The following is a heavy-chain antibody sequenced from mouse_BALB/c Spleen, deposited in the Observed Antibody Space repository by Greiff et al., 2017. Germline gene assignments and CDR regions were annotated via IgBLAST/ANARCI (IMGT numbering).Heavy chain of an antibody. V-gene: IGHV1-4*01. Sequence: VQLQQSGAELARPGASVKMSCKASGYTFTSYTMHWVKQRPGQGLEWIGYINPSSGYTNYNQKFKDKATLTADKSSSTAYMQLSIVTSEDSAVYYCARWDGNWFAYWGQGTTLTVSS. CDR3: ARWDGNWFAY. CDR2: INPSSGYT. D-gene: IGHD2-1*01. J-gene: IGHJ2*01. CDR1: GYTFTSYT.